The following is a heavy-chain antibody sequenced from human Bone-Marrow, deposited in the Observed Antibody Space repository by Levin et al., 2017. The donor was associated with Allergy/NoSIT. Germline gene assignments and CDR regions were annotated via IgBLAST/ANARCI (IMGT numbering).Heavy chain of an antibody. CDR2: INRGGSST. J-gene: IGHJ4*02. Sequence: GGSLRLSCAASGFAFSNYGMHWVRQAPGKGLVWVSRINRGGSSTTYADPVKGRFTISRDNAKNTLYLQMNSLRAEDTAVYYCARDPFAYNFGSGSYLDYWGQGTLVIVSS. CDR3: ARDPFAYNFGSGSYLDY. V-gene: IGHV3-74*01. D-gene: IGHD3-10*01. CDR1: GFAFSNYG.